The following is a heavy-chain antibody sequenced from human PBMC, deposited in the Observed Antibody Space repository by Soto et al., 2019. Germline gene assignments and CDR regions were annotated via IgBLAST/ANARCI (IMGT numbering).Heavy chain of an antibody. J-gene: IGHJ6*02. D-gene: IGHD3-3*01. CDR3: ARTSYYDLWGMDV. CDR1: GFTFSTYE. Sequence: EVQLVESGGGLVQPGVSLRLSCAASGFTFSTYEMHWVRQATGKGLEWVSGIGTAVDTDYPGSVKGRFTISRENANNSLYLQMNSLRVEDTAVYYCARTSYYDLWGMDVWGQGTKVTVSS. CDR2: IGTAVDT. V-gene: IGHV3-13*01.